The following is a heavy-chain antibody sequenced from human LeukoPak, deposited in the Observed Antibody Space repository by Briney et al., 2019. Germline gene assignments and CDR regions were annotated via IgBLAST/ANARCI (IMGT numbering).Heavy chain of an antibody. CDR1: GFTFSSYS. Sequence: GGSLRLSCAASGFTFSSYSMSWVRQAPGKGLEWVANIKQDGSEKDYVDSVKGRFTISRDNAKNSLYLQMNNLRAEDTAVYYCARYCGGDCYGMDVWGQGTTVTVSS. V-gene: IGHV3-7*01. CDR2: IKQDGSEK. CDR3: ARYCGGDCYGMDV. J-gene: IGHJ6*02. D-gene: IGHD2-21*01.